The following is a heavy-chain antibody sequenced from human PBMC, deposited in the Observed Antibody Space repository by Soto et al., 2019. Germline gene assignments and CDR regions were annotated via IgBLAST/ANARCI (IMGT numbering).Heavy chain of an antibody. Sequence: GGSLRLSCAASGFTFSSYGMHWVRQAPGKGLEWVAVISYDGSNKYYADSVKGRFTISRDNSKNTLYLQMNSLRAEDTAVYYCAKSRDRYCSSTSCYRQYMDVWGKGTTVTVS. J-gene: IGHJ6*03. CDR3: AKSRDRYCSSTSCYRQYMDV. D-gene: IGHD2-2*01. V-gene: IGHV3-30*18. CDR1: GFTFSSYG. CDR2: ISYDGSNK.